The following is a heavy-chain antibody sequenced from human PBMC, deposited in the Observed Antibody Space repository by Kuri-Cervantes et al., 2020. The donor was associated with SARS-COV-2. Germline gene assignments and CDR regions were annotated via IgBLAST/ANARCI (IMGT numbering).Heavy chain of an antibody. CDR2: IYYSGST. V-gene: IGHV4-34*01. J-gene: IGHJ3*02. CDR3: ARRRLRRGDDAFDI. D-gene: IGHD3-10*01. Sequence: GSLRLSCAVYGGSFSGYYWSWIRQPPGKGLEWIGSIYYSGSTYYNPSLKSRVTISVDTSKNQFSLKLSSVTAADTAVYYCARRRLRRGDDAFDIWGQGTMVTVSS. CDR1: GGSFSGYY.